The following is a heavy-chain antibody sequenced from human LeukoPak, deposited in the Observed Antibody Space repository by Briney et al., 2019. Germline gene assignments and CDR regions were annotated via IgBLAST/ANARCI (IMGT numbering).Heavy chain of an antibody. CDR2: IIPIFGTA. J-gene: IGHJ4*02. CDR1: GGTFSSYA. CDR3: ARDRPTYSGSYGSDY. V-gene: IGHV1-69*13. D-gene: IGHD1-26*01. Sequence: ASVKVSCKASGGTFSSYAISWVRQAPGQGLEWMGGIIPIFGTANYAQKFQGRVTITADESTSTAYMELSSLRSEDTAVYYCARDRPTYSGSYGSDYWGQGTLVTVSS.